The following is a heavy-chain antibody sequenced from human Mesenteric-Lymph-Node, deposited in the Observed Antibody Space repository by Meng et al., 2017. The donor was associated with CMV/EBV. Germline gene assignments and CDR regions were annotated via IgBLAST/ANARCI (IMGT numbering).Heavy chain of an antibody. V-gene: IGHV3-7*01. CDR2: IKEDGSER. Sequence: GESLKISCAASGFTFSIYWMSWVRQAPGQGLEWVASIKEDGSERYYVDSVKGRFTISTDKAKNSLYLQMNSLRAEDTAVHYCARDRFGGITGPYYCDYWGQGTLVTVSS. CDR1: GFTFSIYW. J-gene: IGHJ4*02. D-gene: IGHD1-20*01. CDR3: ARDRFGGITGPYYCDY.